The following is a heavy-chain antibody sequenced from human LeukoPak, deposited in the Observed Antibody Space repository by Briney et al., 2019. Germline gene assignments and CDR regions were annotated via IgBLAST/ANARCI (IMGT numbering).Heavy chain of an antibody. V-gene: IGHV3-21*01. CDR1: GFTFSSYS. Sequence: GGSLRLSCAASGFTFSSYSMNWVRQAPGKGPEWVSTISTSSSDIYYADSVKGRFTISRDNAKNSLYLQMNSLRAEDTAVYYCARDKMQQWLVPYYYYYGMDVWGQGTTVTVSS. J-gene: IGHJ6*02. D-gene: IGHD6-19*01. CDR3: ARDKMQQWLVPYYYYYGMDV. CDR2: ISTSSSDI.